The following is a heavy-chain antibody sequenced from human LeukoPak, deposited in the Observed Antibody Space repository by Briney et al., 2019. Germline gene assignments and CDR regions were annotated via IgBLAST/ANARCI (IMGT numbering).Heavy chain of an antibody. J-gene: IGHJ4*02. CDR1: GGTFNSYA. Sequence: GSSVKVSCKASGGTFNSYAISWVRQAPGQGLEWMGWINPNSGGTNYAQRFQGRVTMTRDTSMSTAYMEMSRLRYDDTAVYYCARGQEVYSDYWGQGTLVTVSS. V-gene: IGHV1-2*02. CDR3: ARGQEVYSDY. CDR2: INPNSGGT. D-gene: IGHD4-11*01.